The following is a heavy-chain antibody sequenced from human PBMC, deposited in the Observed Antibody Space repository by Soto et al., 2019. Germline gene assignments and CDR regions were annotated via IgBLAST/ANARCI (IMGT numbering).Heavy chain of an antibody. D-gene: IGHD6-19*01. J-gene: IGHJ5*02. CDR2: IYHSETT. V-gene: IGHV4-4*02. CDR3: ARGGSDWYGIDP. CDR1: GGSITNSKG. Sequence: QVQLQESGPGLVKPSGTLSLTCAVSGGSITNSKGWSWVRQPPGKGLEWIGEIYHSETTNYNPSLKSRVTISVDKSKNQFSLKLSSVTAADTALYYCARGGSDWYGIDPWGQGTLVTVSS.